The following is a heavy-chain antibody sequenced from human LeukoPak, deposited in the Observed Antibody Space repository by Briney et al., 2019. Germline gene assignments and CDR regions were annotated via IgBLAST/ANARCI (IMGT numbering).Heavy chain of an antibody. Sequence: SETLSLTCTVSGGAISSYYWSWIRQPPGKELEWIGYIYYSGSTNYNPSLKSRVTMSVDTSKNQFSLKLSSVTAADTAVYYCARGEYSGSTYYFDYWGQGTLVTVSS. CDR1: GGAISSYY. CDR3: ARGEYSGSTYYFDY. D-gene: IGHD1-26*01. CDR2: IYYSGST. J-gene: IGHJ4*02. V-gene: IGHV4-59*12.